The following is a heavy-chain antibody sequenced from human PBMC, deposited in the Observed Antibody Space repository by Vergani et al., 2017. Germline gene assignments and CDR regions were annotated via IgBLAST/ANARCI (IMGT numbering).Heavy chain of an antibody. D-gene: IGHD4-11*01. CDR1: GGSISSSSYY. V-gene: IGHV4-39*01. CDR3: ARKRDYILD. CDR2: IYYSGST. Sequence: QLQLQESGPGLVKPSETLSLTCTVSGGSISSSSYYWGWNRQPPGKGLGWIGSIYYSGSTYYNPSLKSRVTISVDTSKNQFSLKLSSVTAADTAVYYCARKRDYILDWGQGTLVTVSS. J-gene: IGHJ4*02.